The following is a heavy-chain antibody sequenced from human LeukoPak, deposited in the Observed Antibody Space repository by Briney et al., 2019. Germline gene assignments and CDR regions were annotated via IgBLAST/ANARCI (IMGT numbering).Heavy chain of an antibody. CDR2: IYYSGST. Sequence: SETLSLTCTVSGGSISSYYWSWIRQPPGKGLEWIGYIYYSGSTNYNPSLKSRVTISVDTSKNQFSLKLSSVTAADTAVYYCARHMYYYDSSGGDYFDYWGQGTLVTVSS. CDR3: ARHMYYYDSSGGDYFDY. V-gene: IGHV4-59*08. CDR1: GGSISSYY. J-gene: IGHJ4*02. D-gene: IGHD3-22*01.